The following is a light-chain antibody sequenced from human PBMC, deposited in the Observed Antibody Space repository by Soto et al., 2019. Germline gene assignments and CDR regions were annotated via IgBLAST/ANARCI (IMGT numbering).Light chain of an antibody. CDR3: QQANSFPPT. V-gene: IGKV1-12*01. J-gene: IGKJ3*01. CDR1: QGINNW. CDR2: AAS. Sequence: ETQMTQSPSSVSASVGDRVTITCRASQGINNWLAWYQEKPGKAPKLLIYAASSLQSGVPSRFSGSGSGTEFTLTISSLQPEDFATYHCQQANSFPPTFGPGTKVDIK.